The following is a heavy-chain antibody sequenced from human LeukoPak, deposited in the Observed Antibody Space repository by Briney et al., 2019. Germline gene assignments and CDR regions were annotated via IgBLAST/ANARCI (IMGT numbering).Heavy chain of an antibody. D-gene: IGHD1-26*01. V-gene: IGHV4-59*01. J-gene: IGHJ4*02. CDR2: IYHSGST. Sequence: SETLSLTCTVSGGSISSYYWSWIRQPPGKGLEWIGYIYHSGSTNYNPSLKSRVTISVDTSKNQFSLKLSSVTAADTAVYYCARAGEWELLGTFDYWGQGTLVTVSS. CDR3: ARAGEWELLGTFDY. CDR1: GGSISSYY.